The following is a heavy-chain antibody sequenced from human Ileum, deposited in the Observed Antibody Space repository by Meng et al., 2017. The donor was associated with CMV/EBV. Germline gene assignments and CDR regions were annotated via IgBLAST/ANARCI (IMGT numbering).Heavy chain of an antibody. CDR2: ISTSSSYI. Sequence: GESLKISCAASGFTFNSYNMNWVRQAPGKGLEWVSSISTSSSYIYYADSVKGRFSISRDNAKQSLYLQMNSLRPEDTAVYYCARDAEVYCSGGGCSRLDSWGQGIVVTVSS. CDR3: ARDAEVYCSGGGCSRLDS. J-gene: IGHJ5*01. V-gene: IGHV3-21*01. CDR1: GFTFNSYN. D-gene: IGHD2-15*01.